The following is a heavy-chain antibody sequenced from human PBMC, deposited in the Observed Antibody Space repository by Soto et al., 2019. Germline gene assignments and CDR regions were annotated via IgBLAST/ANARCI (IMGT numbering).Heavy chain of an antibody. CDR1: GLTFSSYS. J-gene: IGHJ6*02. CDR2: ISSSSSTI. CDR3: ALGEVSRLYYYGMDV. D-gene: IGHD3-10*01. Sequence: EVQLVESGGGLVQRGGSLRLSCAASGLTFSSYSMNWVRQAPGKGLEWVSYISSSSSTIYYADSVKGRFTISRDKAKNALQLQINRLRAEDTAVYYCALGEVSRLYYYGMDVWGPATPVTVSS. V-gene: IGHV3-48*01.